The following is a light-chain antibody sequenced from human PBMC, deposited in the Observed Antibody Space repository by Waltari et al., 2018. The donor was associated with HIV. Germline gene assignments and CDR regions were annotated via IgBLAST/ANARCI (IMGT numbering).Light chain of an antibody. CDR3: ASWDDSLGGYWI. CDR2: MND. V-gene: IGLV1-47*01. Sequence: QSVATQPPSASGTLGQRVTISCSGGTSNIGRNHVYWYQHLPGTSPKLLIYMNDLRPSGVPDRISGSKSGTSASLAISGLRSEDEADYYCASWDDSLGGYWIFGGGTNLTVL. J-gene: IGLJ2*01. CDR1: TSNIGRNH.